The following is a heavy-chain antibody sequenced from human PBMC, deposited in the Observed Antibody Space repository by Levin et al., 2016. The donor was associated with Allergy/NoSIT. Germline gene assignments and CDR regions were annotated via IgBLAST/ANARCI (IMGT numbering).Heavy chain of an antibody. Sequence: WIRQPPGKGLEWIGYIYYSGSTYYNPPLKSRVTISVDTSKNQFSLKLSSVTAADTAVYYCARDPARSTSYNWFDPWGQGTLVTVSS. CDR3: ARDPARSTSYNWFDP. CDR2: IYYSGST. V-gene: IGHV4-31*02. J-gene: IGHJ5*02. D-gene: IGHD2-2*01.